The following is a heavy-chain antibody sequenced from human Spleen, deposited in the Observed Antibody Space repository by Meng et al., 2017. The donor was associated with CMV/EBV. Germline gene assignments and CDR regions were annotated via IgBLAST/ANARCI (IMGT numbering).Heavy chain of an antibody. CDR3: ARGYCSRTSCYVDYCYGLDV. V-gene: IGHV1-18*01. D-gene: IGHD2-2*01. CDR2: ISGYNGNT. J-gene: IGHJ6*02. CDR1: GYTFTSYG. Sequence: ASVKVSCKASGYTFTSYGISWVRQAPGQGLEWMGWISGYNGNTNYAQKLQGRVIMTTDTSTSTAYMELRGLRADDTAVYYCARGYCSRTSCYVDYCYGLDVWGQGTTVTVSS.